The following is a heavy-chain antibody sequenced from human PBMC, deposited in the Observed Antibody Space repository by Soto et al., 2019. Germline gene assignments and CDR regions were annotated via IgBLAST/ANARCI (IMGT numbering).Heavy chain of an antibody. D-gene: IGHD6-13*01. V-gene: IGHV3-7*03. CDR2: IKQDGSEK. J-gene: IGHJ4*02. CDR1: GFTFSSYW. Sequence: EVQLVESGGGLVQPGGSLRLSCAASGFTFSSYWMSWVRQAPGKGLEWVANIKQDGSEKYYVDSVKGRFTISRDNAKNSLYLQMNSLRAEDTAVFYCARVRTIAAPYYFDYWGQGTLVTVSS. CDR3: ARVRTIAAPYYFDY.